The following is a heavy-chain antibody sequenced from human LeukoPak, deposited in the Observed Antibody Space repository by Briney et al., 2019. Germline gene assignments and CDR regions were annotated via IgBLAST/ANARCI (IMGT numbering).Heavy chain of an antibody. CDR1: GSEFTFNNYW. J-gene: IGHJ4*02. V-gene: IGHV3-74*01. D-gene: IGHD6-19*01. Sequence: PGGSLRLSCAASGSEFTFNNYWMHWVRQAPGKGLVWVSRINADGCTTSYADSVRGRFTISRDNAKNTLYLQMNSLRAEDTAVYYCATLISGWSLYWGQGTLVTVSS. CDR2: INADGCTT. CDR3: ATLISGWSLY.